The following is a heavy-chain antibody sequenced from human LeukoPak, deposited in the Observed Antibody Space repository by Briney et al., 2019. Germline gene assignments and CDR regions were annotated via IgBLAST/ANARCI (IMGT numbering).Heavy chain of an antibody. Sequence: SVKVSCKASGGTFSSYAISWVRQAPGQGRKWMGRIIPILGIANYAQKFQGRVTITADKSTSTAYMELSSLRSEDTAVYYCARAFSGYTSDYCGEGTLVTVSS. J-gene: IGHJ4*02. CDR1: GGTFSSYA. CDR3: ARAFSGYTSDY. V-gene: IGHV1-69*04. CDR2: IIPILGIA. D-gene: IGHD3-22*01.